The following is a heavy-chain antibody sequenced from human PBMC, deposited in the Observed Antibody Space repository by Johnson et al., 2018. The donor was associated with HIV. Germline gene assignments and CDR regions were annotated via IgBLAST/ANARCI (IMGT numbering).Heavy chain of an antibody. CDR2: ISWNSGSI. V-gene: IGHV3-9*01. Sequence: VQLVESGGGLVQPGRSLRLSCAASGFTFDDYAMHWVRQAPGKGLEWVSGISWNSGSIGYADSVKGRFTISRDNAKNSLYLQMNSLGAEDTALYYCFLGQTQRGDAFDIWGQGTMVTVSS. J-gene: IGHJ3*02. CDR3: FLGQTQRGDAFDI. D-gene: IGHD6-25*01. CDR1: GFTFDDYA.